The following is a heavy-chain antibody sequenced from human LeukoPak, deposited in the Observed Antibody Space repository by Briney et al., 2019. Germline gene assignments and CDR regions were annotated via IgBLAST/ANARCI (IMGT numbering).Heavy chain of an antibody. CDR3: ARNGGGRDLDY. V-gene: IGHV3-21*01. J-gene: IGHJ4*02. CDR2: ITISSSHI. Sequence: PGGSLRLSCAASGFTFSSYNMNWVRQAPGKGLEWVSSITISSSHIYYADSVKGRFTISRDNAKNSLYLQMNSLRAEDTAVYYCARNGGGRDLDYWGQGTLVTVSS. D-gene: IGHD5-24*01. CDR1: GFTFSSYN.